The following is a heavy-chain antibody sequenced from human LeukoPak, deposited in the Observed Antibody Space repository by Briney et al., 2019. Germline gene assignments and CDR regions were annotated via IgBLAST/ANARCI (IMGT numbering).Heavy chain of an antibody. J-gene: IGHJ4*02. CDR3: ARDYYDSSGYSLYYFDY. CDR1: GYTFTGYY. CDR2: INPNSGGT. V-gene: IGHV1-2*02. Sequence: ASVKVSCKASGYTFTGYYMHWVRQAPGQGLEWMGWINPNSGGTNYAQKFQGRVTMTRDTSISTAYMELSRLGSDDTAVYYCARDYYDSSGYSLYYFDYWGQGPWSPSPQ. D-gene: IGHD3-22*01.